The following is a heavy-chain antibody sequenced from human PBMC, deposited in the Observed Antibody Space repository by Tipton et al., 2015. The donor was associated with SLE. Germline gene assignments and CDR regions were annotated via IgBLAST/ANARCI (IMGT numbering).Heavy chain of an antibody. J-gene: IGHJ2*01. V-gene: IGHV4-39*07. CDR3: ARTAGRSVKLWYFDL. CDR1: GGSISSSSYY. D-gene: IGHD5-18*01. CDR2: IYTSGST. Sequence: TLSLTCTVSGGSISSSSYYWGWIRQPPGKGLEWIGSIYTSGSTNYNPSLKSRVTMSIDTSKNQFSLKLSSVTDVDTAVYYCARTAGRSVKLWYFDLWGRGTLVTVSS.